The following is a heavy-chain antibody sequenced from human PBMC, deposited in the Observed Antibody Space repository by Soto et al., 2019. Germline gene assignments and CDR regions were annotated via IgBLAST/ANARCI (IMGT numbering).Heavy chain of an antibody. Sequence: PSETLSLTCTVSGGSISSYYWSWIRQPAGKGLEWIGRIYTSGSTNYNPTLKSRVTTSVDTSKNQYSLKLSPVTAADTAVYYCARGWGYDSSGGLGYYYYYGMDVWGQGTTVTVSS. CDR1: GGSISSYY. V-gene: IGHV4-4*07. CDR3: ARGWGYDSSGGLGYYYYYGMDV. CDR2: IYTSGST. D-gene: IGHD3-22*01. J-gene: IGHJ6*02.